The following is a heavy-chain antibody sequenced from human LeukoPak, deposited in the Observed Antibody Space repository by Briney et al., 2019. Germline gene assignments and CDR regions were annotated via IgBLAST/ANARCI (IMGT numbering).Heavy chain of an antibody. CDR2: INHSGST. CDR3: ARGGRDGYVVVAFDI. CDR1: GGSFSGYY. D-gene: IGHD5-24*01. Sequence: PSETLSLTCAVYGGSFSGYYWSWIRQPPGKGLEWIGEINHSGSTNYNPSLKSRVTISVDTSKNQFSLKLSSVTAADTAVYYCARGGRDGYVVVAFDIWGQGTMVTVSS. J-gene: IGHJ3*02. V-gene: IGHV4-34*01.